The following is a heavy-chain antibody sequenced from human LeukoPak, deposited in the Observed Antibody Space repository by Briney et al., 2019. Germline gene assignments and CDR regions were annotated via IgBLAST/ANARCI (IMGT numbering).Heavy chain of an antibody. CDR3: AKGDYYDFDY. CDR2: ITSGVGIT. CDR1: GFTFSNYG. D-gene: IGHD3-10*01. V-gene: IGHV3-23*01. J-gene: IGHJ4*02. Sequence: GGSLRLSCAASGFTFSNYGMNWVRQAPGKGLEWVSIITSGVGITYYADSVKGRFTISRDNSKNTLYLQMNSLGAVDTAVYYCAKGDYYDFDYWGQGTLVTVSS.